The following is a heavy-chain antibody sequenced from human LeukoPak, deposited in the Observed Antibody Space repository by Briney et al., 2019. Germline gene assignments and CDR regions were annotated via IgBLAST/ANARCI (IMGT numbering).Heavy chain of an antibody. CDR3: GSSWEY. V-gene: IGHV3-9*01. CDR1: GFTFDDYA. J-gene: IGHJ4*02. CDR2: INWNGGKI. Sequence: GGSLRLSCAASGFTFDDYAMHWIRQAPGKGLEWVSGINWNGGKIGYADSVKGRFTISRDSAKSSLYLQMNTLSAKALSSSFTGSSWEYWGQGTLVTVSS. D-gene: IGHD6-6*01.